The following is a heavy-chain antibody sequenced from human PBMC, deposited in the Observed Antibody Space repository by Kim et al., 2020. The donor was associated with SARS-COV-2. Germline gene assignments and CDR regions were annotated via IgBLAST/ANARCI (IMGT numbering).Heavy chain of an antibody. D-gene: IGHD6-19*01. Sequence: YADTEEGRITINPDPSQNQFSLQLNSVSPEDTAVYYCARDRQRAGTGVDYWGQGTLVTVSS. CDR3: ARDRQRAGTGVDY. J-gene: IGHJ4*02. V-gene: IGHV6-1*01.